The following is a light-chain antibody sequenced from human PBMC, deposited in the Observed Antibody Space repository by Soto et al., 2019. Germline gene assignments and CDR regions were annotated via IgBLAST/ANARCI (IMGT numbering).Light chain of an antibody. Sequence: EIVMTQSPATLSVSPGERATLSCRASQSVATNLAWYQQKPGQPPRLLIYGASTRATGIPARFSGSGSGTDFTLTISRLEPEDFAVYYCQQYTSSLITFGQGTRLEIK. V-gene: IGKV3-15*01. J-gene: IGKJ5*01. CDR1: QSVATN. CDR2: GAS. CDR3: QQYTSSLIT.